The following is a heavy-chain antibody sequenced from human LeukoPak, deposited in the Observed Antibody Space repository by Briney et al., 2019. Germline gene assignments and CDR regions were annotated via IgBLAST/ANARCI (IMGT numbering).Heavy chain of an antibody. V-gene: IGHV3-72*01. J-gene: IGHJ4*02. D-gene: IGHD6-19*01. Sequence: PGGSLRLSCAASGFTFSDHYMDWVRQAPGKGLEWVGRSRNKANSYTTEYAASVKGRFTISRDDSKNSLYLQMNSLRAEDTALYYCAVSMGYSSGWSSGAFDYWGQGTLVTVSS. CDR1: GFTFSDHY. CDR2: SRNKANSYTT. CDR3: AVSMGYSSGWSSGAFDY.